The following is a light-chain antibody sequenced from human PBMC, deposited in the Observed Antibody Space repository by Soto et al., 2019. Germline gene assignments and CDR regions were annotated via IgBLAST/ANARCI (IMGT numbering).Light chain of an antibody. V-gene: IGKV3-11*01. CDR2: LTS. CDR1: QALNTR. J-gene: IGKJ1*01. Sequence: EILLTQSPSTLSAFAGDRVTLSCRASQALNTRFAWYQHKPGQAPRLLIYLTSNRAAGVPSRFSAWGSETDFTLAISDVPPEDFEVYYCHQRQSWPRTFGQGTKVDIK. CDR3: HQRQSWPRT.